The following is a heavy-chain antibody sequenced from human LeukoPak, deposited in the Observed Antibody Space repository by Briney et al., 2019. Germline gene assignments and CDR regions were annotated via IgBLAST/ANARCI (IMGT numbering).Heavy chain of an antibody. J-gene: IGHJ4*02. D-gene: IGHD3-22*01. CDR1: GFTFSSYA. Sequence: PGRSLRLSCAASGFTFSSYAMHWVRQAPGKGLEWVAVISYDGSNKYYADSVKGRFTISRDNSKNSLYLQMNSLRAEDTALYYCARGNNFDHSADFDYWGQGTLVIVSS. CDR3: ARGNNFDHSADFDY. CDR2: ISYDGSNK. V-gene: IGHV3-30-3*01.